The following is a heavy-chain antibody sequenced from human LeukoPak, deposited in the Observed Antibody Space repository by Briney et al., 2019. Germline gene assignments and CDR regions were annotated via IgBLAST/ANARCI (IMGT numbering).Heavy chain of an antibody. CDR2: ISSSGSAI. J-gene: IGHJ4*02. CDR1: GFTFGSYE. Sequence: QPGGSLRLSCAASGFTFGSYEMNWVRQAPGKGLEWVSYISSSGSAIYYADSVKGRFTISRDNAKNTLYLQMNSLRAEDTAVYYCARTAYSDYSLGFWGQGTLVTVSS. D-gene: IGHD5-12*01. CDR3: ARTAYSDYSLGF. V-gene: IGHV3-48*03.